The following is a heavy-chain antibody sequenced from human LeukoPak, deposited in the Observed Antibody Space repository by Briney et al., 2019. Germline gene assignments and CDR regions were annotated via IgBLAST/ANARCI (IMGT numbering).Heavy chain of an antibody. CDR1: GYTFTSYG. D-gene: IGHD2-2*01. V-gene: IGHV1-18*01. Sequence: ASVKVSCKASGYTFTSYGISWVRQAPGQGLEWMGWISAYNGNTHYAQNFQGRVTMTTDTSTSTAFMELRSLRSDDTAVYYCARSTRLTLVTVGFPSFDYWGQGTLVTVSS. CDR3: ARSTRLTLVTVGFPSFDY. J-gene: IGHJ4*02. CDR2: ISAYNGNT.